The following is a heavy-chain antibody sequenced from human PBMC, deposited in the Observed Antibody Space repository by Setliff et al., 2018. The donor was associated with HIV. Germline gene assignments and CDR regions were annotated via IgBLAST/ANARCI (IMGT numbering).Heavy chain of an antibody. CDR1: GGSISGYY. Sequence: SETLSLTCTVSGGSISGYYWSWIRQPPGKGLEWIGYIYTSGSTNYNPSLKNRVTISVDTSKNTFSLKLNSVTAADTAVSYCARGGRRWGQGTLVTVSS. J-gene: IGHJ4*02. CDR3: ARGGRR. V-gene: IGHV4-4*08. CDR2: IYTSGST. D-gene: IGHD1-26*01.